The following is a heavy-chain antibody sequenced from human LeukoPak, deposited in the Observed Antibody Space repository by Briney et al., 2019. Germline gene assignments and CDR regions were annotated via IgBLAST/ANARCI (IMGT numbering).Heavy chain of an antibody. CDR1: GLTFYTYA. CDR2: ISGRDGRT. V-gene: IGHV3-23*01. Sequence: GGSLRLSCEVSGLTFYTYAMSWVRQVPGKGLEWVSAISGRDGRTYYSDSVKGRFTISRDNSQNTLYLQMKTLRAEDTAVYYCARHLRAHSSSLFFDYWGQGTLVTVSS. CDR3: ARHLRAHSSSLFFDY. D-gene: IGHD6-13*01. J-gene: IGHJ4*02.